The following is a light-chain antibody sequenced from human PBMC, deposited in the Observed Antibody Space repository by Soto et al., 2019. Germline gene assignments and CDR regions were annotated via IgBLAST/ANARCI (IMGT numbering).Light chain of an antibody. CDR3: QQYNSYSGT. CDR2: DVS. CDR1: QSVSSW. Sequence: DIQMTQSPSTLSASVGDRVTITCRASQSVSSWLAWYQQKPGKAPKLLIYDVSNLESGVPSRFSGSGSGTEFTLTISSLQPDDFATYYCQQYNSYSGTFDQGTKVEIK. J-gene: IGKJ1*01. V-gene: IGKV1-5*01.